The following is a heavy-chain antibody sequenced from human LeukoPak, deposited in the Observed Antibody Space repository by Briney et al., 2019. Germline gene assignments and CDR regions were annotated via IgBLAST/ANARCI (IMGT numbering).Heavy chain of an antibody. D-gene: IGHD4-17*01. CDR2: IFYSGST. V-gene: IGHV4-59*08. CDR3: ARGGAMTTVPL. Sequence: SETLSLTCTVSGGSISSYYWSWIRQPPGKGLEWIGYIFYSGSTNYNPSLKSRVTISVDTSKNQFSLKLSSVTAADTAVYYCARGGAMTTVPLWGQGTLVTVSS. J-gene: IGHJ4*02. CDR1: GGSISSYY.